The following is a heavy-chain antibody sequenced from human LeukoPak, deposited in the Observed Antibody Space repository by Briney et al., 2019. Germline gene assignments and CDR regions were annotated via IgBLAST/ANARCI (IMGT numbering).Heavy chain of an antibody. Sequence: PGGSLRLSCSASEFTLRDAWMNWVRQAPGKGLEWVSYISSSGSIIYYSDSVKGRFTISRDNAKNSLYLQMNSLRAEDTAVYYCARDFGYFWGQGTLVTVSS. J-gene: IGHJ4*02. CDR1: EFTLRDAW. CDR2: ISSSGSII. V-gene: IGHV3-11*04. D-gene: IGHD3-10*01. CDR3: ARDFGYF.